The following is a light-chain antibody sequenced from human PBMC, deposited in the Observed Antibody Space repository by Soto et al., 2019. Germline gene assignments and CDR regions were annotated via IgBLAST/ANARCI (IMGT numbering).Light chain of an antibody. J-gene: IGKJ1*01. CDR3: QQYGSSSWT. CDR1: QSVSSIY. CDR2: GAS. Sequence: EIVLTQSPGTLSLSPGERATLSCRASQSVSSIYLDWYQHKPGQAPRLLIYGASSRATGIPDRFSGSGSGTDFTLTISRLEPEDFAVYYCQQYGSSSWTFGRGTKVEIK. V-gene: IGKV3-20*01.